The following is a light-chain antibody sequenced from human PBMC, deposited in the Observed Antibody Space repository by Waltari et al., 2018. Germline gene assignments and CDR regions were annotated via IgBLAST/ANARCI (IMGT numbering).Light chain of an antibody. CDR2: DVG. CDR1: STDVGAYNF. CDR3: SSYTTSTTLL. Sequence: SCTGSSTDVGAYNFVSWYQQHPGKVPKLILYDVGNRPSGISHRFSASKSGNTASLTISGLQEEDEGEYYCSSYTTSTTLLFGTGTRLTVL. J-gene: IGLJ1*01. V-gene: IGLV2-14*04.